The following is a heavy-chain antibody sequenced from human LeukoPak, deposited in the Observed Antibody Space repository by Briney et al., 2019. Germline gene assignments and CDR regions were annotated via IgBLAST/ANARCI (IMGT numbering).Heavy chain of an antibody. J-gene: IGHJ6*02. CDR2: INPNSGGT. V-gene: IGHV1-2*02. CDR3: ARDSQYGGNSYYYYGMDV. D-gene: IGHD4-23*01. CDR1: GYTFTSYG. Sequence: ASVKVSCKASGYTFTSYGISWVRQAPGQGLEWMGWINPNSGGTNYAQKFQGRVTMTRDTSTSTVYMELSSLRSEDTAVYYCARDSQYGGNSYYYYGMDVWGQGTTVTVSS.